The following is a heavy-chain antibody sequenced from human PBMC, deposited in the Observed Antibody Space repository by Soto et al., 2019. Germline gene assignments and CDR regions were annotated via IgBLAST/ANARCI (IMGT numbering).Heavy chain of an antibody. D-gene: IGHD4-17*01. J-gene: IGHJ4*02. Sequence: SVKVSCKASGGTFSSYAISWVRQAPGQGREWMGGIIPIFGTANYAQKFQGRVTITADESTSTAYMELSSLRSEDTAVYYCASDKKHDYGDFFDYWGQGTLVTVSS. CDR3: ASDKKHDYGDFFDY. V-gene: IGHV1-69*13. CDR1: GGTFSSYA. CDR2: IIPIFGTA.